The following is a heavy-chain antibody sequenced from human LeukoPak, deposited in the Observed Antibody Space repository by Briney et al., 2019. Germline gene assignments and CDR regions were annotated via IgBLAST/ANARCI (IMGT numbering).Heavy chain of an antibody. CDR3: ARRPRGVIIKTWFDS. Sequence: SETLSLTCAVYGGSFSGYYWNWIRQPPGKGLEWIGYIYYSGSTKYNPSLKSRVTISVDTSKNQFSLKLSSVTAADTAVYYCARRPRGVIIKTWFDSWGQGTLVTVST. J-gene: IGHJ5*01. CDR2: IYYSGST. V-gene: IGHV4-59*01. D-gene: IGHD3-10*01. CDR1: GGSFSGYY.